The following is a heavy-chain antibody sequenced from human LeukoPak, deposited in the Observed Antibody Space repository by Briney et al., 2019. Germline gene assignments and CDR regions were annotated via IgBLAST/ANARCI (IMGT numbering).Heavy chain of an antibody. V-gene: IGHV3-7*01. D-gene: IGHD1-7*01. J-gene: IGHJ4*02. CDR3: ARTGTTFDY. CDR2: IKQDGSKI. Sequence: GGSLRLSCAASGFTFTNYWMSWVRQAPGKGLEWVANIKQDGSKIFYVDSVKGRFTISRDNAKNSLYLQINSLRAEDTAVYYCARTGTTFDYWGQGTLVTVSS. CDR1: GFTFTNYW.